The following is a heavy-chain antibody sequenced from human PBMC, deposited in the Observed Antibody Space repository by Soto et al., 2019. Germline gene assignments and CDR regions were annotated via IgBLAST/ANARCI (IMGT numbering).Heavy chain of an antibody. Sequence: QVQLVQSGAEEKKPGASVKVSCKASGYTFTSYAMHWVRQAPGQRLEWMGWINAGNGNTKYSQKFQGRVTITRDTSASTAYTELSSLRSEDTAVYYCARGGGIVAQFDYRGQGTLVTVSS. D-gene: IGHD6-6*01. CDR3: ARGGGIVAQFDY. V-gene: IGHV1-3*05. CDR1: GYTFTSYA. J-gene: IGHJ4*02. CDR2: INAGNGNT.